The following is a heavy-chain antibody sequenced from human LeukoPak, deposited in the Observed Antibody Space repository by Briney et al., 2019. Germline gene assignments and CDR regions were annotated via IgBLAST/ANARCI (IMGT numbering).Heavy chain of an antibody. J-gene: IGHJ4*02. CDR1: GFTFSSYW. D-gene: IGHD3-9*01. CDR2: IKQDGSEK. Sequence: GGSLRLSCAASGFTFSSYWMSWVRQAPGKGLEWVANIKQDGSEKYYVDSVKGRFTISRDNAKSSLYLQMNSLRAEDTAVYYCARASNPHYYYDILTGYGPFDYWGQGTLVTVSS. CDR3: ARASNPHYYYDILTGYGPFDY. V-gene: IGHV3-7*01.